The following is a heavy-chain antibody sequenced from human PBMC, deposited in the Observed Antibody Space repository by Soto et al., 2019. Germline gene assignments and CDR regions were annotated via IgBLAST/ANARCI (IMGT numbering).Heavy chain of an antibody. Sequence: GGSLRLSCAXSGFTFSSYDMHWVRQATGKGLEWVSAXXXAGDTYYPGSVKGRFTISRENAKNSLYLQMNSLXAGDTAVYYCARVVPDYYGSGSYDYWGQGTLVTVS. CDR3: ARVVPDYYGSGSYDY. J-gene: IGHJ4*02. CDR2: XXXAGDT. V-gene: IGHV3-13*01. CDR1: GFTFSSYD. D-gene: IGHD3-10*01.